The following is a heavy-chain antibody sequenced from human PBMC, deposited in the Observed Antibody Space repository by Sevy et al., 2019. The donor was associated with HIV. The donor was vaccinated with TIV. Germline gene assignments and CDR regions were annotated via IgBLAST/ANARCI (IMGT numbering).Heavy chain of an antibody. CDR2: ISSGTSYI. CDR1: GFTFSSYS. J-gene: IGHJ3*02. V-gene: IGHV3-21*01. D-gene: IGHD3-3*01. CDR3: ARDSGKYYDFWSGLSGDAFDI. Sequence: GGSLRLSCAASGFTFSSYSMNWVRQAPGKGLEWVSSISSGTSYIYYADSVKGRFTISRDNAKNSLYLQMNSLRAEDTAVYYCARDSGKYYDFWSGLSGDAFDIWGQGTMVTVSS.